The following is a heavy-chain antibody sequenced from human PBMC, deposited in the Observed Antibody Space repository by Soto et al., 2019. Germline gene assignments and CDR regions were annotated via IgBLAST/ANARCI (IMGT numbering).Heavy chain of an antibody. J-gene: IGHJ5*02. D-gene: IGHD2-2*01. CDR1: GGSISSGDYY. CDR2: IYYSGSN. V-gene: IGHV4-30-4*01. CDR3: ARDQVVTASTIDP. Sequence: SETLSLTCTVSGGSISSGDYYWSWIRQPPGKGLEWIGYIYYSGSNYYNPSLKSRVTISVDTSKNQFSLKLSSVTAADTAVYYWARDQVVTASTIDPWGQGTMVTVYS.